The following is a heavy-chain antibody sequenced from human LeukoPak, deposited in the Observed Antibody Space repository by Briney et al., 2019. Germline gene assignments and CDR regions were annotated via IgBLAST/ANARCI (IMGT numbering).Heavy chain of an antibody. Sequence: SETLSLTCTVSGGSISSSSYYWGWIRQPPGKGLEWIGSIYYSGSTYYNPSLKSRVTISVDTSKNQFSLKLSSVTAADTAVYYCARENGYKYDYWGQGTLVTVSS. CDR2: IYYSGST. J-gene: IGHJ4*02. CDR1: GGSISSSSYY. V-gene: IGHV4-39*01. CDR3: ARENGYKYDY. D-gene: IGHD5-24*01.